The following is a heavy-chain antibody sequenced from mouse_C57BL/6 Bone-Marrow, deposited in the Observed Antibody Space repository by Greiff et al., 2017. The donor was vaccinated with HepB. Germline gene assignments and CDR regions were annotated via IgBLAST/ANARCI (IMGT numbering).Heavy chain of an antibody. V-gene: IGHV5-9*01. D-gene: IGHD6-1*01. CDR1: GFTFSSYT. J-gene: IGHJ4*01. CDR2: ISGGGGNT. Sequence: EVKLMESGGGLVKPGGSLKLSCAASGFTFSSYTMSWVRQTPEKRLEWVATISGGGGNTYYPDSVKGRFTISRDNAKNTLYLRMSSLRSEDTALYYCARSLGVDYWGQGTSVTVSS. CDR3: ARSLGVDY.